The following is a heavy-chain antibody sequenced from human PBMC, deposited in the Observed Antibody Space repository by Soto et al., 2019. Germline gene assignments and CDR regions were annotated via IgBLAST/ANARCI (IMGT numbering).Heavy chain of an antibody. CDR3: ATTTRYLGAFDI. CDR1: GYTLTELS. D-gene: IGHD1-1*01. CDR2: FDPEDGET. Sequence: ASVKVSCKVSGYTLTELSMHWGRQAPGKGLEWMGGFDPEDGETIYAQKFQGRVTMTEDTSTDTAYMELSSLRSEDTAVYYCATTTRYLGAFDIWGQGTMVTVSS. V-gene: IGHV1-24*01. J-gene: IGHJ3*02.